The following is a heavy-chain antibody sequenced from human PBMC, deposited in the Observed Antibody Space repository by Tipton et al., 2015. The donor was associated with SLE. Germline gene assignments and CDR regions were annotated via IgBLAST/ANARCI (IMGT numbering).Heavy chain of an antibody. CDR1: GGFIGRSTYY. CDR3: ARVAGDRYLGRLEF. Sequence: TLSLTCTVSGGFIGRSTYYWSWIRPIPGTGLEWIGYIHDSGSTYYNPSLQSRANISTGTSASQFSLHLTSVTAADTAVYYCARVAGDRYLGRLEFWGRGSLVSVSS. CDR2: IHDSGST. D-gene: IGHD2-21*02. J-gene: IGHJ2*01. V-gene: IGHV4-31*03.